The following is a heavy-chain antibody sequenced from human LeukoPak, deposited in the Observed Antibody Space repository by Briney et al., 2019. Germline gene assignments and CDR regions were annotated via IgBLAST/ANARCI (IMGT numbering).Heavy chain of an antibody. CDR3: ARDGIAVAGSALGYYYYYMDV. D-gene: IGHD6-19*01. J-gene: IGHJ6*03. CDR1: GFTFSSYG. V-gene: IGHV3-23*01. Sequence: GGSLRLSCAASGFTFSSYGMSWVRQAPGKGLEWVSAISGSGGSTYYADSVKGRFTISRDNAKNSLYLQMNSLRAEDTAVYYCARDGIAVAGSALGYYYYYMDVWGKGTTVTVSS. CDR2: ISGSGGST.